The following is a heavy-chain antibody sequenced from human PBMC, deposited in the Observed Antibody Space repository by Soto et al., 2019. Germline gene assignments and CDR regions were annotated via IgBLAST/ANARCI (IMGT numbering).Heavy chain of an antibody. D-gene: IGHD3-10*01. CDR1: GGSISSYY. J-gene: IGHJ4*02. Sequence: PSETLSLTCTVSGGSISSYYWSWIRQPPGKGLEWIGYIYYSGSTDYNPSLKSRVTISVDTSKNQFSLKLSSVTAADTAVYYCARGKLLSNKYYFDYWGQGTLGTVSS. CDR3: ARGKLLSNKYYFDY. CDR2: IYYSGST. V-gene: IGHV4-59*01.